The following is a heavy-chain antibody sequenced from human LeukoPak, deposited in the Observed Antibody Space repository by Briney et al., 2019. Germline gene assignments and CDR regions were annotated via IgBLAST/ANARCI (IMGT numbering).Heavy chain of an antibody. CDR3: ARVSTITIFGVVIDNWFDP. J-gene: IGHJ5*02. CDR2: IIPIFGTA. Sequence: SVKVSCKASGGTFSSYAISWVRQAPGQGLEWMGGIIPIFGTANYAQKFQGRVTITTDESTSIAYMELSSLRSEDTAVYYCARVSTITIFGVVIDNWFDPWGQGTLVTVSS. CDR1: GGTFSSYA. D-gene: IGHD3-3*01. V-gene: IGHV1-69*05.